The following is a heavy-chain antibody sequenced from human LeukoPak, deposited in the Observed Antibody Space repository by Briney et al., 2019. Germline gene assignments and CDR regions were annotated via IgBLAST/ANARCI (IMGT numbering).Heavy chain of an antibody. V-gene: IGHV3-23*01. CDR2: ISGSGGST. J-gene: IGHJ4*02. CDR1: GFTFSSYA. CDR3: AKFFHPRGYYFDY. Sequence: GGSLGLSCAASGFTFSSYAMSWVRQAPGKGLEWVSAISGSGGSTYYADSVKGRFTISRDNSKNTLYLQMNSLRAEDTAVYYCAKFFHPRGYYFDYWGQGTLVTVSS. D-gene: IGHD3-10*01.